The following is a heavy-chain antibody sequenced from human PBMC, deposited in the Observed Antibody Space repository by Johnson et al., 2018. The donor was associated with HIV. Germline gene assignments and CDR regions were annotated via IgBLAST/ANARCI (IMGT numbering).Heavy chain of an antibody. J-gene: IGHJ3*01. CDR2: IYSGGST. Sequence: MQLVESGGGLIQPGGSLRLSCAASGFTVSSKYMSWVRQAPGKGLEWVSIIYSGGSTYYADSVQGRFTISRDNSKNTLYLQMNSLRAEDTAVYYCASSVLRNEGGWGAFDVWGQGTMVTVSS. CDR3: ASSVLRNEGGWGAFDV. V-gene: IGHV3-53*01. D-gene: IGHD1-1*01. CDR1: GFTVSSKY.